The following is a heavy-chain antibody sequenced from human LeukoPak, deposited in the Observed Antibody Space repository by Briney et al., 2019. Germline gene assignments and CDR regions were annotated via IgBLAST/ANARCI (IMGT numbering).Heavy chain of an antibody. CDR3: ATDCSSTSCSPGFDP. CDR1: GGSISSYY. D-gene: IGHD2-2*01. J-gene: IGHJ5*02. CDR2: IYYSGST. Sequence: SSETLSLTCTVSGGSISSYYWSWIRQPPGKGLEWIGYIYYSGSTNYNPSLKSRVTISVDTSKNQFSLKLSSVTAADTAVYYCATDCSSTSCSPGFDPWGQGTLVTVSS. V-gene: IGHV4-59*08.